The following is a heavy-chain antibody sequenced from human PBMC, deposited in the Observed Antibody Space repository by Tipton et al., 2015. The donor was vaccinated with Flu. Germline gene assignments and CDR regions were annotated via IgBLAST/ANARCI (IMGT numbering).Heavy chain of an antibody. CDR1: GGSINSYY. Sequence: LRLSCTVSGGSINSYYWSWIRQPPGKGLEWIGYIYYSGSTTYNPSLKSRVTISVDTSKNQFSLKLSSVTAADTAIYYCARDPFYYDILTGYKSGGMDVWGQGTTVTVS. CDR2: IYYSGST. D-gene: IGHD3-9*01. V-gene: IGHV4-59*12. J-gene: IGHJ6*02. CDR3: ARDPFYYDILTGYKSGGMDV.